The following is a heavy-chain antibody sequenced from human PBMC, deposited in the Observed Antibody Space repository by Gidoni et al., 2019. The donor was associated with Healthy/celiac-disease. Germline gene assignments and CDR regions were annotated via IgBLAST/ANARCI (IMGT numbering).Heavy chain of an antibody. Sequence: EVQLVESGGGLVQPGGSLRLSCAASGFTFSSYWMSWVRQAPGKGLEWVANIKQDGSEKYYVDSVKGRFTISRDNAKNSLYLQMNSLRAEDTAVYYCARDLVVVPAADIEAFDYWGQGTLVTVSS. V-gene: IGHV3-7*03. CDR2: IKQDGSEK. J-gene: IGHJ4*02. CDR1: GFTFSSYW. D-gene: IGHD2-2*01. CDR3: ARDLVVVPAADIEAFDY.